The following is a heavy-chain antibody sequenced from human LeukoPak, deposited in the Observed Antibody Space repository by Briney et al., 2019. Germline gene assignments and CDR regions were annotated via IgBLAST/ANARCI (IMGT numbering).Heavy chain of an antibody. CDR1: GYTFTGYY. Sequence: ASVKVSCKASGYTFTGYYMHWVRQAPGQGLEWMGLINPNSGGTNYAQKFQGRVTMTRDTSISAAYMELSRLRSDDTAVYYCARGAGYCSSTSCLPHFDYWGQGTLVTVSS. CDR2: INPNSGGT. J-gene: IGHJ4*02. V-gene: IGHV1-2*02. D-gene: IGHD2-2*01. CDR3: ARGAGYCSSTSCLPHFDY.